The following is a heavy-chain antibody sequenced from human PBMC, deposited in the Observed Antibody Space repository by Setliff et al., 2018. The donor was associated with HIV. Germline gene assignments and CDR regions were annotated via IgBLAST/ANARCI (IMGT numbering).Heavy chain of an antibody. CDR3: AKSLLVAGNDY. Sequence: HPSETLSLSCAASGFTFSSYSMNWVRQAPGKGLEWVSAISSGGEIMFYADSVKGRFTISRDNSKNTLYLQMISLRADDTAVYYCAKSLLVAGNDYWGQGTLVTVSS. V-gene: IGHV3-23*01. J-gene: IGHJ4*02. CDR2: ISSGGEIM. D-gene: IGHD2-8*02. CDR1: GFTFSSYS.